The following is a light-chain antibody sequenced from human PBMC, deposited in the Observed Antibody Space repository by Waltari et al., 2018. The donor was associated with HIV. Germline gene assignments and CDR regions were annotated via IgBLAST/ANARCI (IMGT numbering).Light chain of an antibody. V-gene: IGLV3-1*01. Sequence: SYELTQPPSVSVSPGQTASITCSGDKLGDKYACWYQQKPGQSPVLVIYQDSKRPSGIPERFSGSTSGNTATLTISGTQAMEEADYYCQAWDSSTVWVFGGGTKLTVL. CDR1: KLGDKY. J-gene: IGLJ3*02. CDR3: QAWDSSTVWV. CDR2: QDS.